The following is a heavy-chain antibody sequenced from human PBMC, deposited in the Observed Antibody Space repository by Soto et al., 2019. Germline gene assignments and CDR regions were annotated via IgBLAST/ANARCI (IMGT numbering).Heavy chain of an antibody. CDR2: IKGDGSTT. CDR3: ARGLKNYYGVDV. D-gene: IGHD2-21*01. Sequence: PGGSLRLSCAAAGFSFSAYWVHWVRQAPGKGLVWVSRIKGDGSTTTYADSVKGRFTISRDNAKNTLYLQMNSLGAEDTAVYYCARGLKNYYGVDVWGQGTTVTVSS. CDR1: GFSFSAYW. J-gene: IGHJ6*02. V-gene: IGHV3-74*01.